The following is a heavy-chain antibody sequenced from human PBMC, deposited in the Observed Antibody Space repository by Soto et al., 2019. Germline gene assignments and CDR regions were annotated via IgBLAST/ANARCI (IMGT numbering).Heavy chain of an antibody. V-gene: IGHV3-15*07. Sequence: GSLRLSCAASGITFIYAWMDWVRQAPGKRLEWVGRIKSQASGGTIDYAAPVRGRFTISRDDSKNTVYLQMDSLKTEDTAVYYCTHLLSLAHPYSYLWGQGTQVTVSS. D-gene: IGHD2-21*01. CDR2: IKSQASGGTI. J-gene: IGHJ4*02. CDR3: THLLSLAHPYSYL. CDR1: GITFIYAW.